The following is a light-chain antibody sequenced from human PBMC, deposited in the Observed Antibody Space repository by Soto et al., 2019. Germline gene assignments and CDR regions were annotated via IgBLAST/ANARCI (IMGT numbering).Light chain of an antibody. Sequence: EIVMTQSPATLSVSPGERATLSCRASQSISSTLAWYQQKPGQGPRLLIYDASTRATGIPARFSGSGSGTEFTLTISSLQSEDFAVYYCQQYNNWPLLTFGGGTKVEIK. CDR3: QQYNNWPLLT. CDR1: QSISST. V-gene: IGKV3-15*01. CDR2: DAS. J-gene: IGKJ4*01.